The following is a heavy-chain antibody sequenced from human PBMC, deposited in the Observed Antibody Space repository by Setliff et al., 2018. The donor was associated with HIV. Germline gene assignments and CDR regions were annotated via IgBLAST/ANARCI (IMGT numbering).Heavy chain of an antibody. Sequence: PSETLSLTCTVSGDSINSGNYYWSWIRQHPGKGLEWIGYIYYSGSTYYSPSLKSRVTISEDTSKNQFSLKMRSVTAADTDVYYCATSPAGEILGSRPFYFDYWGQGTLVTVSS. CDR1: GDSINSGNYY. V-gene: IGHV4-31*03. J-gene: IGHJ4*02. CDR2: IYYSGST. D-gene: IGHD3-10*01. CDR3: ATSPAGEILGSRPFYFDY.